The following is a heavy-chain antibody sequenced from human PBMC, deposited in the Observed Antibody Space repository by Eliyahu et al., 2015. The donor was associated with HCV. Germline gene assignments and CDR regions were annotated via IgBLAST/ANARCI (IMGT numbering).Heavy chain of an antibody. Sequence: QVQLVQSGAEVKKPGSSVKVSCXASGGXFSSYAISWVRQAPGQGLEWMGGIIPIFGXANYAQKFQGRVTITADESTSTAYMELSSLRSEDTAVYYCARGPTMVRGVIHYYYGMDVWGQGTTVTVSS. V-gene: IGHV1-69*01. CDR3: ARGPTMVRGVIHYYYGMDV. CDR1: GGXFSSYA. J-gene: IGHJ6*02. D-gene: IGHD3-10*01. CDR2: IIPIFGXA.